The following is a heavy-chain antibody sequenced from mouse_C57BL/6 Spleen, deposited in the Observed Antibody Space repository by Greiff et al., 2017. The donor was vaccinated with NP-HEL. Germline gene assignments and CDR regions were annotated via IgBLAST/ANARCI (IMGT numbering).Heavy chain of an antibody. J-gene: IGHJ4*01. CDR1: GYTFTSSG. CDR2: IYPRSGNP. V-gene: IGHV1-81*01. Sequence: QVQLQQSGAELARPGASVKLSCKASGYTFTSSGISWVKQRTGQGLEWIGEIYPRSGNPYYNEKLKGKATLTADKSSSTAYMELRSLTSEDSAVYVCARYYYDSFTAMDYWGQGTSVTVSS. CDR3: ARYYYDSFTAMDY. D-gene: IGHD1-1*01.